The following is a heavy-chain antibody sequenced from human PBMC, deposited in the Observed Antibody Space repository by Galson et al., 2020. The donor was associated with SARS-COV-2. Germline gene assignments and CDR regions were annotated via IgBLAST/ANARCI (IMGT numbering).Heavy chain of an antibody. D-gene: IGHD5-18*01. Sequence: SETLSLTCIVSGGSVSSRSYFWGWIRQPPGKGLEWIGSSHYSGKVSYTPSLKGRVTISVDTSKNQFSLRLNSVTAADTALYYCARQSIAIELWLEGGDWFDPWGQGTLVTVSS. CDR3: ARQSIAIELWLEGGDWFDP. J-gene: IGHJ5*02. V-gene: IGHV4-39*01. CDR2: SHYSGKV. CDR1: GGSVSSRSYF.